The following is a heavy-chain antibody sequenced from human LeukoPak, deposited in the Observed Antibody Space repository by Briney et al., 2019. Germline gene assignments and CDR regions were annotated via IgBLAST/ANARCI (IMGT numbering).Heavy chain of an antibody. V-gene: IGHV3-7*01. CDR2: IKQDGSEK. Sequence: PGGSLRLSCAASGFTFSVYWMSWVRQAPGKGLEWVANIKQDGSEKYYVDSVKGRFTISRDNAKNSLYLQMNSLRAEDTAVYYCLEPLLMITFGGVLYPPRYWGQGTLVTVSS. CDR1: GFTFSVYW. J-gene: IGHJ4*02. D-gene: IGHD3-16*01. CDR3: LEPLLMITFGGVLYPPRY.